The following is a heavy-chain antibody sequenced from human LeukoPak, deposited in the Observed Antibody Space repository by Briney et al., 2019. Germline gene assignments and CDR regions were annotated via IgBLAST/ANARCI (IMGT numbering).Heavy chain of an antibody. D-gene: IGHD3-16*02. J-gene: IGHJ4*02. CDR2: IYTWGST. V-gene: IGHV4-61*02. CDR1: GGSISSGSYY. Sequence: SETLSLTCTVSGGSISSGSYYWSWIRQPAGKGLEWIGRIYTWGSTNYNPSLKSRVTISVDTSKNQFSLKLSSVTAADTAVYYCARVRPDYVWGSYREIDYWGQGTLVTVSS. CDR3: ARVRPDYVWGSYREIDY.